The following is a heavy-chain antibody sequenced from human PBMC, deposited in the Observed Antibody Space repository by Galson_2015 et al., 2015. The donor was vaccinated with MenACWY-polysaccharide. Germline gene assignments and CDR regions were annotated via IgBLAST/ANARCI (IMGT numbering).Heavy chain of an antibody. CDR2: IKSKVDGETT. CDR3: TAGWLQIWSPLIY. Sequence: SLRLSCAGSGFTFRNAWMSWVHQAPGKGLEWVGRIKSKVDGETTDYAAPVKGRFTISRDDAKTSLYLQMNSLEPEDTAIYYCTAGWLQIWSPLIYWGRGTLVTVSS. D-gene: IGHD5-18*01. CDR1: GFTFRNAW. J-gene: IGHJ4*02. V-gene: IGHV3-15*01.